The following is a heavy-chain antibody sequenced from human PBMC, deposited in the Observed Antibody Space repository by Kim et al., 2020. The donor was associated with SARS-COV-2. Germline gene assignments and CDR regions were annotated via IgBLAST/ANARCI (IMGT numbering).Heavy chain of an antibody. CDR3: ATGTPYYDSSGYHGWFDP. D-gene: IGHD3-22*01. CDR2: FDPEDGET. V-gene: IGHV1-24*01. J-gene: IGHJ5*02. CDR1: GYTLTELS. Sequence: ASVKVSCKVSGYTLTELSMHWVRQAPGKGLEWMGGFDPEDGETIYAQKFQGRVTMTEDTSTDTAYMDLSSLRSEDTAVYYCATGTPYYDSSGYHGWFDPWGQGTLVTVSS.